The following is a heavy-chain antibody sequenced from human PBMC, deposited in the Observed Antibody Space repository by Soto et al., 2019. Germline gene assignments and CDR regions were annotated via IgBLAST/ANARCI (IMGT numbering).Heavy chain of an antibody. V-gene: IGHV4-34*01. CDR2: INDRGSI. CDR1: GGSFSGYY. Sequence: QVQLQQWGAGPLRPLETLSLTCGVSGGSFSGYYWAWIRQSPGKGLEWIGEINDRGSINYNPSLKSRVSISVDTSKNHYSLNLRSVTAADTAVYYCARESHDILTGPPWVWYFDLWGRGTGVTVSS. D-gene: IGHD3-9*01. CDR3: ARESHDILTGPPWVWYFDL. J-gene: IGHJ2*01.